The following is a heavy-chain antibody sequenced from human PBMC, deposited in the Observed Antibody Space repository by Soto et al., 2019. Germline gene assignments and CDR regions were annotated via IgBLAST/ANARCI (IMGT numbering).Heavy chain of an antibody. CDR2: ISYDGSNK. CDR1: GFTFSSYA. J-gene: IGHJ4*02. CDR3: ARDGNPIVVVPAAIGVQDY. D-gene: IGHD2-2*01. V-gene: IGHV3-30-3*01. Sequence: GGSLRLSCAASGFTFSSYAMHWVRQAPGKGLEWVAVISYDGSNKYYADSVKGRFTISRDNSKNTLYLQMNSLRAEDKAVYYCARDGNPIVVVPAAIGVQDYWGQGTLVTVSS.